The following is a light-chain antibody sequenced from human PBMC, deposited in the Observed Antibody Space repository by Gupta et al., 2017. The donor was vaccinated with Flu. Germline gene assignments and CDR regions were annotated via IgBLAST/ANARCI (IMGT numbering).Light chain of an antibody. V-gene: IGLV2-14*03. Sequence: ITISCTGTSSDIGDYDFVSWYRQLPGKAPKLIRYEVSRRPSGVSNRFSGSKSDKTASLHISGLQADDEADDYCNSYKTSNTPVVFGGGTKLTVL. J-gene: IGLJ3*02. CDR3: NSYKTSNTPVV. CDR1: SSDIGDYDF. CDR2: EVS.